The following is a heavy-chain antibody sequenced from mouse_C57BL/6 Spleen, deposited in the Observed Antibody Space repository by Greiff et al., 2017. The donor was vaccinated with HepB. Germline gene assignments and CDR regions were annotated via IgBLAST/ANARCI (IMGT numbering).Heavy chain of an antibody. J-gene: IGHJ3*01. Sequence: EVQLVESGGDLVKPGGSLKLSCAASGFTFSSYGMSWVRQTPDKRLEWVATISSGGSYTYYPDSVKGRFTISRDNAKNTLYLQMSSLKSEDTAMYYCAREGTGDQAWFAYWGQGTLVTVSA. CDR2: ISSGGSYT. D-gene: IGHD4-1*01. V-gene: IGHV5-6*01. CDR1: GFTFSSYG. CDR3: AREGTGDQAWFAY.